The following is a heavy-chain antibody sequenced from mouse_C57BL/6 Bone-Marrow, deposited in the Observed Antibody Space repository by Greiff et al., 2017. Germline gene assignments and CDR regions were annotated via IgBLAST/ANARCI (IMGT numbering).Heavy chain of an antibody. CDR2: IYPGDGDT. CDR1: GYAFSSYW. Sequence: QVQLQQSGAELVKPGASVKISCKASGYAFSSYWMNWVKQRPGTGLAWIGQIYPGDGDTNYNGKFKCKATLTADKSSSTAYMQLSSLTSEDSAVYFSARRAYYGSIAWFAYWGQGTLVTVSA. V-gene: IGHV1-80*01. CDR3: ARRAYYGSIAWFAY. D-gene: IGHD1-1*01. J-gene: IGHJ3*01.